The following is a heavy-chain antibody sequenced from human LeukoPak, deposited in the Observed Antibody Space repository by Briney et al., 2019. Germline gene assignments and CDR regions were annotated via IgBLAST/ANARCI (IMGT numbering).Heavy chain of an antibody. CDR3: ARHEWGTNIALPGNFFFDS. V-gene: IGHV4-39*01. Sequence: PSEPLSLTCTVSGGSISTRIYYWGWIRQSRRKGLEWNGSIYDSGRTYYNPSLKSRVTISVDTSKKQFYLRLSSVTAADTAVYYCARHEWGTNIALPGNFFFDSWGQGTLVTVSS. D-gene: IGHD2-8*01. J-gene: IGHJ4*02. CDR1: GGSISTRIYY. CDR2: IYDSGRT.